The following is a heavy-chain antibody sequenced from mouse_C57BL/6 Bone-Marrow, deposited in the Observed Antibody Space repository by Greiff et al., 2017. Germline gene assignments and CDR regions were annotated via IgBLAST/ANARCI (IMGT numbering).Heavy chain of an antibody. CDR3: ARYGEGFDY. Sequence: EVQRVESGPGLAKPSQTLSLTCSVTGYSITSDYWNWIRKFPGNKLEYIGYISYSGSTYYNPSLKSLISITRDTSKTQYYLQLSSVTTESTDTYYGARYGEGFDYWGQGTTLTVSS. J-gene: IGHJ2*01. V-gene: IGHV3-8*01. CDR2: ISYSGST. CDR1: GYSITSDY. D-gene: IGHD2-13*01.